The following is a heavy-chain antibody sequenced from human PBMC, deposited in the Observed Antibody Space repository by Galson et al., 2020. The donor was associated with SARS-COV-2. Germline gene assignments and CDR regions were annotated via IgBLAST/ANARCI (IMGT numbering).Heavy chain of an antibody. D-gene: IGHD3-22*01. CDR3: ARERYYDSSGYRFDP. CDR1: GGSISSYY. V-gene: IGHV4-59*13. Sequence: SETLSLTCTVSGGSISSYYWSWIRQPPGKGLEWIGYIYYSGSTNYNPSLKSRVTISVDTSKNQFSLKLSSVTAADTAVYYCARERYYDSSGYRFDPWGQGTLVTVSS. CDR2: IYYSGST. J-gene: IGHJ5*02.